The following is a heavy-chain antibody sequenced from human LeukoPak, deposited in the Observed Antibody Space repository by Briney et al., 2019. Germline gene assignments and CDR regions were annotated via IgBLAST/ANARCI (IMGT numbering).Heavy chain of an antibody. CDR1: GYSFTSYW. CDR2: IYPGDSHT. CDR3: ARGYSSLSRGFDY. Sequence: GESLKISCKGSGYSFTSYWIAWVRQMPGKGLEWMGIIYPGDSHTRYSPSFQGQVTISADKSISTAYLQWSSLKASDTAIYYCARGYSSLSRGFDYWGQGTLVTVSS. D-gene: IGHD6-6*01. V-gene: IGHV5-51*01. J-gene: IGHJ4*02.